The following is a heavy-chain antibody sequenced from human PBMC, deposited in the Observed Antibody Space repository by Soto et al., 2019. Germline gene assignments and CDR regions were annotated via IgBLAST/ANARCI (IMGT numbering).Heavy chain of an antibody. D-gene: IGHD3-10*01. Sequence: EVQLLESGGGLVQPGGSLRLSCVVSGFTFNNYAMNWVRQAPGKGLEWVSGISASGGSTYYADSVKGRFTISRDSSKHTLYLQMNSLRADDTAIYYCAIHFYYGWGSYYAVDYWGQGTLVTVSS. CDR2: ISASGGST. J-gene: IGHJ4*02. V-gene: IGHV3-23*01. CDR1: GFTFNNYA. CDR3: AIHFYYGWGSYYAVDY.